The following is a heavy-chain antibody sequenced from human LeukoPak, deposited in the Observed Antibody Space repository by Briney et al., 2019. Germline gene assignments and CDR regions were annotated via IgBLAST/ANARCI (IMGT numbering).Heavy chain of an antibody. CDR3: AREKFGELPTTDY. V-gene: IGHV1-2*06. Sequence: ASVKVSCKASGYTFTGYYMHWVRQAPGQGLEWMGRINPNSGGTIYAQKFQGRVTMTRDTSISTAYMELSRLRSDDTAVYYCAREKFGELPTTDYWGQGTLVTVSP. CDR1: GYTFTGYY. J-gene: IGHJ4*02. D-gene: IGHD3-10*01. CDR2: INPNSGGT.